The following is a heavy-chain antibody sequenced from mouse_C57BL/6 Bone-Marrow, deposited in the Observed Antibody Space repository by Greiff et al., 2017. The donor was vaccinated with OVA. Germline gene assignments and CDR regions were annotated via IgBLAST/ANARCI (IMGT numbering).Heavy chain of an antibody. J-gene: IGHJ2*01. D-gene: IGHD2-1*01. V-gene: IGHV5-4*03. CDR1: GFTFSSYA. CDR2: ISDGGSYT. CDR3: ARASIYYGTLYYFDY. Sequence: EVKLVESGGGLVKPGGSLKLSCAASGFTFSSYAMSWVRQTPEKRLEWVATISDGGSYTYYPDNVKGRFTISRDNAKNNLYLQMSHLKSEDTAMYYCARASIYYGTLYYFDYWGQGTTLTVSS.